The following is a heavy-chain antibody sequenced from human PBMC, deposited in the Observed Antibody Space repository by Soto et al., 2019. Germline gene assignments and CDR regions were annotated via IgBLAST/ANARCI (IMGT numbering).Heavy chain of an antibody. CDR2: IWYDGSNK. CDR1: GFTFSSYG. Sequence: GGSLRLSCAASGFTFSSYGMHWVRRAPGKGLEWVAVIWYDGSNKYYADSVKGRFTISRDNSKNTLYLQMNSLRAEDTAVYYCARDKVATTHYTIAAAGRIGYWGQGTLVTVSS. V-gene: IGHV3-33*01. CDR3: ARDKVATTHYTIAAAGRIGY. D-gene: IGHD6-13*01. J-gene: IGHJ4*02.